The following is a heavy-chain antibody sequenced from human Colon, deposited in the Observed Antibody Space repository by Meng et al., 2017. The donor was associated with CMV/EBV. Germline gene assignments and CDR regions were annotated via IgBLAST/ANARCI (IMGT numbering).Heavy chain of an antibody. CDR2: ISADNVHT. CDR1: GYIFTYYG. CDR3: ARVYEYISSWGMDY. D-gene: IGHD6-6*01. V-gene: IGHV1-18*01. J-gene: IGHJ4*02. Sequence: QVQLVQSGAEMKKPGASVKVSCKTSGYIFTYYGISWVRQAPGQGLEWMGWISADNVHTSHAQNVQDRVTMTTDTSTSTHYMELRNLRPDDTAVYYCARVYEYISSWGMDYWGQGTLVTVSS.